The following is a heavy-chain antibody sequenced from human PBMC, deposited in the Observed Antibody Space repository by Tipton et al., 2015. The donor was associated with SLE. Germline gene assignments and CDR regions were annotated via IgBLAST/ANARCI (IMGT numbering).Heavy chain of an antibody. CDR3: ARDGDIVGAKGYYFDY. CDR1: GFTFDDYT. Sequence: SLRLSCAASGFTFDDYTMHWVRQAPGKGLEWVSLISWDGGSTYYADSVKGRFTISRDNSKNTLYLQMNSLRAEDTAVYYCARDGDIVGAKGYYFDYWGQGTLVTVSS. J-gene: IGHJ4*02. D-gene: IGHD1-26*01. CDR2: ISWDGGST. V-gene: IGHV3-43*01.